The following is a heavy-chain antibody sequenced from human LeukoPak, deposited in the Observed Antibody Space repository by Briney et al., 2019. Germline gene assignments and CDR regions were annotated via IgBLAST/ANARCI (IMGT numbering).Heavy chain of an antibody. CDR2: IYTSGST. V-gene: IGHV4-61*02. J-gene: IGHJ6*03. CDR3: ARVGVDIVVVPAATYYYYYYMDV. CDR1: GGSISSGSYY. Sequence: SETLSLTCTVSGGSISSGSYYWSWIRQPAGKGLEWTGRIYTSGSTNYNPSLKSRVTISVDTSKNQFSLKLSSVTAADTAVYYCARVGVDIVVVPAATYYYYYYMDVWGKGTTVTVSS. D-gene: IGHD2-2*01.